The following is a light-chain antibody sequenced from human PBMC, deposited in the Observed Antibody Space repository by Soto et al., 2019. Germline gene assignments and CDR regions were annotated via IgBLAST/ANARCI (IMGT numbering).Light chain of an antibody. CDR2: GAS. CDR3: QQYGTSPFT. Sequence: EIVLTQSPGTLSLSPGERATLSCRASQSISSSYLAWYQQKPGQAPRLLIFGASSRATGVQDRFSGSGSGTDFTLTISRLEPDDFAVYYCQQYGTSPFTFGPGTKGDIK. V-gene: IGKV3-20*01. CDR1: QSISSSY. J-gene: IGKJ3*01.